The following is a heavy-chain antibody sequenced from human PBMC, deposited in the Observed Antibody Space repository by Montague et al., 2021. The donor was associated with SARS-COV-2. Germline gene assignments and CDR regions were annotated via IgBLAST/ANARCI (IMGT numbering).Heavy chain of an antibody. CDR1: GGSISSSSYY. Sequence: SETLSLTCTVSGGSISSSSYYWGWIRQPPGKGLEWIGSIYYSGSTYYNPSLKSRVTISVDTSKNQFSLKLSSVTAADTAAYYCAADYGEGDRFDPWGQGTLVTVSS. V-gene: IGHV4-39*01. J-gene: IGHJ5*02. CDR2: IYYSGST. CDR3: AADYGEGDRFDP. D-gene: IGHD4-17*01.